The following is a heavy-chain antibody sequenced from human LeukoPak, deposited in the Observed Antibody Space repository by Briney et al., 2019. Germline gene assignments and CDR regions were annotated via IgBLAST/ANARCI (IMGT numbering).Heavy chain of an antibody. D-gene: IGHD3-10*01. Sequence: SETLSLTCTVSGGSISSSSYYWGWIRQPPGKGLEWIGSIYYSGSTYYNPSLKSRVTISVDTSKNQFSLKLSSVTAADTAVYYCARRSGSYYNLPFDYWGQGTLVTVSS. CDR2: IYYSGST. J-gene: IGHJ4*02. CDR3: ARRSGSYYNLPFDY. V-gene: IGHV4-39*07. CDR1: GGSISSSSYY.